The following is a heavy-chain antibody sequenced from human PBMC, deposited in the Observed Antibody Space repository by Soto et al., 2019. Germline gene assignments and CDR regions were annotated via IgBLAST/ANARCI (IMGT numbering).Heavy chain of an antibody. CDR3: ARAHDYDFWSGFLFYGMDV. V-gene: IGHV3-23*01. J-gene: IGHJ6*02. CDR2: ISSTGGST. CDR1: GFTFSSYG. D-gene: IGHD3-3*01. Sequence: GGSLRLSCAASGFTFSSYGMHWVRQAPGKGLEWVSGISSTGGSTYYADSVKGRFTISRDNSKNTLDLQMSSLRAEDTAIYYCARAHDYDFWSGFLFYGMDVWGQGTTVTVSS.